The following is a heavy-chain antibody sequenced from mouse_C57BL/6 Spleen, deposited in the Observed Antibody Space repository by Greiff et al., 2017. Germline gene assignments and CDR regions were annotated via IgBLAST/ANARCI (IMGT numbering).Heavy chain of an antibody. V-gene: IGHV1-15*01. Sequence: QVQLQQSGAELVRPGASVTLSCKASGYTFTDYEMHWVKQTPVHGLEWIGAIDPETGGTAYNQKVKGKAILTADKSSSTAYMELRSLTSEDSAVYYCTASVTGTYYFDYWGQGTTLTVSS. J-gene: IGHJ2*01. D-gene: IGHD4-1*01. CDR1: GYTFTDYE. CDR2: IDPETGGT. CDR3: TASVTGTYYFDY.